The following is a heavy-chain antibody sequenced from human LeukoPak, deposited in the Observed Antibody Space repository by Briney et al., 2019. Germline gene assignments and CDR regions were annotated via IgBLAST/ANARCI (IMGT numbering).Heavy chain of an antibody. CDR1: GLTVSSNF. V-gene: IGHV3-53*05. Sequence: GGSLRLSCAASGLTVSSNFMNWVRQAPGRGLEWVSVIYNDGSTYYAASVKGRFTISRDNSKNTLYLQMNSLRAEDTAVYYCARIHSGSSGYSEYYFDYWGQGTLVTVSS. J-gene: IGHJ4*02. CDR3: ARIHSGSSGYSEYYFDY. D-gene: IGHD3-22*01. CDR2: IYNDGST.